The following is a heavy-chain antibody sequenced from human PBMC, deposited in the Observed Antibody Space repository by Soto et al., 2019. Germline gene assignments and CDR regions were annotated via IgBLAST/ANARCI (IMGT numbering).Heavy chain of an antibody. D-gene: IGHD2-8*01. CDR1: GRTFSSYA. Sequence: SPVKVSCRASGRTFSSYAISWVRQAPGQGREWMGGIIPIFGTATYAQKFHVSVTITWDRSTVTAYIVLRSLASGGPAVYHCWSDLEVFGTSLTPDGFDIWGQGTMVSVS. CDR2: IIPIFGTA. CDR3: WSDLEVFGTSLTPDGFDI. J-gene: IGHJ3*02. V-gene: IGHV1-69*06.